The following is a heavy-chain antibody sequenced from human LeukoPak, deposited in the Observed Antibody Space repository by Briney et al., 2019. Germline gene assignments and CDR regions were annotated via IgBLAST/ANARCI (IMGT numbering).Heavy chain of an antibody. CDR2: IGIDSGNT. CDR3: ARDYKYAFDN. V-gene: IGHV3-48*01. D-gene: IGHD5-24*01. J-gene: IGHJ4*02. Sequence: PGGSPRLSCAASGFTFSDYSMNWVRQAPGKGLEWISYIGIDSGNTNYADSVKGRSTISGDKAKNSLYLQMNSLRVEDTAVYYCARDYKYAFDNWGQGTLVTVSS. CDR1: GFTFSDYS.